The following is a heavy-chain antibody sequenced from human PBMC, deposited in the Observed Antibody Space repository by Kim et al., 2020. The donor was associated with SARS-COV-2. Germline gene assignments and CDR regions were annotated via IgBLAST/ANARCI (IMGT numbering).Heavy chain of an antibody. D-gene: IGHD2-2*02. CDR1: GFTFSSYD. J-gene: IGHJ6*03. CDR3: SRADQLLYGYYYYYYMYV. Sequence: GGSLRLSCAASGFTFSSYDMHWVRQAPGKGLEWVSAIGTAGDTYYPGSVKGRFTISRENAKNSLYLQLNSLRAGDTAVYYCSRADQLLYGYYYYYYMYV. CDR2: IGTAGDT. V-gene: IGHV3-13*01.